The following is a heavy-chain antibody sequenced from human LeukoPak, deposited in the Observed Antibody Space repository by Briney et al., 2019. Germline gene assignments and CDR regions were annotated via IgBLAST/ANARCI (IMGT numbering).Heavy chain of an antibody. D-gene: IGHD3-3*01. CDR2: IIPIFGIA. Sequence: ASVNVSCKASGGTFSSYGISWVRQAPGQGLEWMGRIIPIFGIANYAQKFQGRVTITTDESTSTAYMELSSLRSEDTAVYYCARSTREPKYYDFWSGYYSWFDPWGQGTLVTVSS. V-gene: IGHV1-69*05. J-gene: IGHJ5*02. CDR1: GGTFSSYG. CDR3: ARSTREPKYYDFWSGYYSWFDP.